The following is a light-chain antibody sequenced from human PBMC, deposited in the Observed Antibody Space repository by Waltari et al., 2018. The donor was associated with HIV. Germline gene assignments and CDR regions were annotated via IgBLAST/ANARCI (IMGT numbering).Light chain of an antibody. Sequence: IALTQSPGTLSLSPGERATLSCRASQSVTSSYLAWYQQKPGQAPRLLIYAASSRATGIPDRFSGSGSGTDFTLTISRLEPEDFAVYYCQQYDDSRALSFGGGTKVEI. CDR1: QSVTSSY. J-gene: IGKJ4*01. V-gene: IGKV3-20*01. CDR2: AAS. CDR3: QQYDDSRALS.